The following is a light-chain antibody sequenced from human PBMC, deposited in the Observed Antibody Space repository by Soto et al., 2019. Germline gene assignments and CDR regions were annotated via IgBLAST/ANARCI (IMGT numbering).Light chain of an antibody. CDR1: QSVSSY. CDR3: QQRSNRPGT. CDR2: DAS. Sequence: EIVLTRSPATLSLSPGERATLSCRASQSVSSYLAWYQQKPGQAPRLLIYDASNRATGIPARFSGSGSGTDFTLTISSLEPEDFAVYYCQQRSNRPGTFGQGTKVDIK. V-gene: IGKV3-11*01. J-gene: IGKJ1*01.